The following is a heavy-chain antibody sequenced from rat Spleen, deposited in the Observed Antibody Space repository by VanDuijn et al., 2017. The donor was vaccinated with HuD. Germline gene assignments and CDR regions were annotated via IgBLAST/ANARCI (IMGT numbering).Heavy chain of an antibody. J-gene: IGHJ1*01. CDR2: IIYDGSSS. D-gene: IGHD5-1*01. V-gene: IGHV5-17*01. CDR3: ARHPQLGVFWYFDF. Sequence: EVQLVESGGGLAQPGRSLKISCAASGFTFSDYGMAWVRQAPGKGLEWVATIIYDGSSSYYRDSVKGRFTLSRDDAKSTLFLQMDSLRSEDTATYYCARHPQLGVFWYFDFWGPGTMITVSS. CDR1: GFTFSDYG.